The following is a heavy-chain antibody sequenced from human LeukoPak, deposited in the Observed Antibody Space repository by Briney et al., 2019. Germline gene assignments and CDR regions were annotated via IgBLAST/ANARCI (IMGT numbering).Heavy chain of an antibody. CDR2: ISYDGSNK. CDR1: GFTFSSYG. V-gene: IGHV3-30*03. CDR3: ARDSRYYETMDV. D-gene: IGHD3-22*01. Sequence: PGGSLRLSCAASGFTFSSYGMHWVRQAPGKGLEWVAVISYDGSNKYYADSVKGRFTISRDNSKNTLYLQMNSLRAEDTAVYYCARDSRYYETMDVWGQGTTVTVSS. J-gene: IGHJ6*02.